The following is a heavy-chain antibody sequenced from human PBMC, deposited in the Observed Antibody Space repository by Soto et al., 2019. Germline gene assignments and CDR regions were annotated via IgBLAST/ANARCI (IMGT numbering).Heavy chain of an antibody. D-gene: IGHD4-17*01. V-gene: IGHV3-30-3*01. J-gene: IGHJ4*02. CDR1: GFTFSSYA. CDR2: ISYDGSNK. Sequence: QVQLVESGGGVVQPGRSPRLSCAASGFTFSSYAMHWVRQAPGKGLEWVAVISYDGSNKYYADSVKGRFTISRDNSKNTLYLQMNSLRAEDTAVYYCARDYGDNVPYYFDYWGQGTLVTVSS. CDR3: ARDYGDNVPYYFDY.